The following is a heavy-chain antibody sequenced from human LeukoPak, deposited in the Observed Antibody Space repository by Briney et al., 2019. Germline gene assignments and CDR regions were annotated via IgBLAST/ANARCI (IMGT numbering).Heavy chain of an antibody. D-gene: IGHD1-26*01. J-gene: IGHJ4*03. CDR3: TTDQGKWAPPYSDN. CDR1: GFTFRNAW. CDR2: IKSKADGETT. V-gene: IGHV3-15*01. Sequence: GGSLRLSCEASGFTFRNAWLSWVRQAPGKGLEWVGRIKSKADGETTDYAAPVGRRISISRDDSKSTLFLQLSKLTIEDTAVYFCTTDQGKWAPPYSDNWGPGTMVTVSS.